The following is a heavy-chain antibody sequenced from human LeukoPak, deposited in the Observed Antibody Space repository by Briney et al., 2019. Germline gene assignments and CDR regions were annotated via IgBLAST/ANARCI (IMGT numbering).Heavy chain of an antibody. CDR1: GFTFSRYD. D-gene: IGHD6-13*01. CDR2: INTAGDT. Sequence: GGSLRLSCAASGFTFSRYDMHWVRQATGKGLEWVSAINTAGDTYYPGSVKGRFTISRENAKNSLYLQMNSLRAGDTAVYYCARERAAAGIDYWGQGTLVTVSS. J-gene: IGHJ4*02. CDR3: ARERAAAGIDY. V-gene: IGHV3-13*01.